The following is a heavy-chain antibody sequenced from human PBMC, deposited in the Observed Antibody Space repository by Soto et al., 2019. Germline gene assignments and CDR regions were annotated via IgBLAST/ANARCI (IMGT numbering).Heavy chain of an antibody. D-gene: IGHD6-13*01. CDR2: INPNSGGT. CDR1: GYTFTGYY. J-gene: IGHJ6*02. V-gene: IGHV1-2*04. Sequence: ASVKVSCKASGYTFTGYYMHWVRQAPGQGLEWMGWINPNSGGTNYAQKFQGWVTMTRDTSISTAYMELSRLRSDDTAVYYCATSEPRGSSHLYYYGMDVWGQGTTVTVSS. CDR3: ATSEPRGSSHLYYYGMDV.